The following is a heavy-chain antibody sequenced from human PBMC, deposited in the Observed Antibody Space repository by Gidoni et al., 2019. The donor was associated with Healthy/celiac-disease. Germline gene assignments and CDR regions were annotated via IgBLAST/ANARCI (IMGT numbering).Heavy chain of an antibody. CDR1: GSTFSSYG. D-gene: IGHD3-22*01. J-gene: IGHJ6*02. V-gene: IGHV3-33*01. Sequence: QLQLVECGGGVVQPGRSLSLSCAESGSTFSSYGMHWVRQAPCTGLGWVAVIWYDRSNKYYADSVKGRFTISRDKSKNTLYLQMNSLRAEDTAVYYCARGSGYYDSSGDGMDVWGQGTTVTVSS. CDR3: ARGSGYYDSSGDGMDV. CDR2: IWYDRSNK.